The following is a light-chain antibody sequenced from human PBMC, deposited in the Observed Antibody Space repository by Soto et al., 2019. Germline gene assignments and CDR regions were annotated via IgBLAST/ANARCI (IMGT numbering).Light chain of an antibody. J-gene: IGLJ2*01. CDR1: SSNIGGNT. Sequence: QPVLTQPPSASGTPGQRVTISCSGSSSNIGGNTVNWYQQLPGTAPKLLIYSNNQRPSGVPDRFSGSKSGTSASLAISGLQSEDEADYYGSAWDDTLNGPVFGGGTKLTVL. CDR3: SAWDDTLNGPV. CDR2: SNN. V-gene: IGLV1-44*01.